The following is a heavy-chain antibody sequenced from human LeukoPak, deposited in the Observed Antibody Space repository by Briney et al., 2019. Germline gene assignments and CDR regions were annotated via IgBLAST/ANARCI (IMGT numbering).Heavy chain of an antibody. V-gene: IGHV5-51*01. CDR1: GYSFTSYW. Sequence: GESLKISCKGSGYSFTSYWIGWVRQMPGKGLEWMGIIYPGDSDTRYSPSFQGQVTISADKSISTAYLQWSSLKASDTAMYYCARLKFRLAVAGPSRDYYYYGMDVWGQGTTVTVSS. D-gene: IGHD6-13*01. CDR3: ARLKFRLAVAGPSRDYYYYGMDV. J-gene: IGHJ6*02. CDR2: IYPGDSDT.